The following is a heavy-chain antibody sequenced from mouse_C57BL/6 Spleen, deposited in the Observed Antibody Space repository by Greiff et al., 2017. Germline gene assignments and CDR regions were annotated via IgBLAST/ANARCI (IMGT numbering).Heavy chain of an antibody. CDR2: IEPKSGGT. Sequence: QVHVKQPGAELVKPGASVKLSCKASGYTFTSYWLHWVKQRPGRGLEWIGRIEPKSGGTKYNEKFKSKATLTVDKPSSTAYMQLSSLTSEDSAVYDCARGHYGNYGRYFDVWGTGTTVTVSS. J-gene: IGHJ1*03. V-gene: IGHV1-72*01. CDR1: GYTFTSYW. D-gene: IGHD2-1*01. CDR3: ARGHYGNYGRYFDV.